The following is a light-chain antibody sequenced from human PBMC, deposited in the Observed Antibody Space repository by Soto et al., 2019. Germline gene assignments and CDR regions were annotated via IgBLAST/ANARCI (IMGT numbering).Light chain of an antibody. V-gene: IGKV3-11*01. CDR2: DAS. CDR1: QSLSIY. CDR3: QQRNNWPPAIT. J-gene: IGKJ5*01. Sequence: IVLTQSPGTLSLSPGGRATLSCRATQSLSIYLSWYQQKPGKAPRLLLYDASNRATGIPARFSGSGSGKDLTLNISSIEPEAFAVYFCQQRNNWPPAITFGQGTRLEIK.